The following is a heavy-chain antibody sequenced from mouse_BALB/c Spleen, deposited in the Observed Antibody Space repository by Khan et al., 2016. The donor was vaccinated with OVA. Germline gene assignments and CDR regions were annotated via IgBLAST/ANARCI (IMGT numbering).Heavy chain of an antibody. CDR1: GYTFTEYT. Sequence: EVQLQQSGPELVKPGASVRISCKTSGYTFTEYTMCWVRQSHGKSLEWIGHINPNNGDATYNQQFKGKATLTVDKSSSTAYMGLRSLTSDDSAVFYCARWYFGSTWFAYWGQGTLVTVSA. D-gene: IGHD1-1*01. CDR3: ARWYFGSTWFAY. J-gene: IGHJ3*01. CDR2: INPNNGDA. V-gene: IGHV1-18*01.